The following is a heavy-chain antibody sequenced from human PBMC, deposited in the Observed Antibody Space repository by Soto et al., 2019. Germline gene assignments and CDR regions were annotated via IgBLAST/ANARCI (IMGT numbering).Heavy chain of an antibody. CDR1: GYTFTSYG. D-gene: IGHD2-2*02. V-gene: IGHV1-18*01. CDR2: ISAYNGNT. J-gene: IGHJ2*01. Sequence: QVQLVQSGAEVKKPGASVKVSCKASGYTFTSYGISWVRQAPGQGLEWMGWISAYNGNTNYAQKLQGRVTMTTDTATSTAYMELRSLRSDDTAVYYCARDYCSSTSCYIRYFDLWGRGTLVTVSS. CDR3: ARDYCSSTSCYIRYFDL.